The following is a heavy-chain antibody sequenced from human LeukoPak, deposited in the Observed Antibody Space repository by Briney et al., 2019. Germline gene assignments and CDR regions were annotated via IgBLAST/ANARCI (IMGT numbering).Heavy chain of an antibody. D-gene: IGHD3-10*01. Sequence: NSSETLSLTCTVSGGSISSYYWSCIRPPPGKGLEWIGYIYYSGSTNYNPSLKSRVTISVDTSKNQFSLKLSSVTAADTAVYYCARARDSYGSGSYCNYWGQGTLVTVSS. CDR1: GGSISSYY. CDR3: ARARDSYGSGSYCNY. J-gene: IGHJ4*02. V-gene: IGHV4-59*12. CDR2: IYYSGST.